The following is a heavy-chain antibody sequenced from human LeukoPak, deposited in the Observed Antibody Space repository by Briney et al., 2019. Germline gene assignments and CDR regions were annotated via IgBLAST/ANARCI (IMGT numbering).Heavy chain of an antibody. J-gene: IGHJ5*02. D-gene: IGHD1-26*01. V-gene: IGHV3-23*01. CDR1: GFTIRSYA. CDR3: AKDLVGATGGWFDP. Sequence: GGSLRLPCAVSGFTIRSYAMNWVRQAPGKGLEWVSTISASTDSTYYTDSVKGRFTISRDNSKNTLYLQMNSLRAEDTAVYYCAKDLVGATGGWFDPWGQGTLVTVSS. CDR2: ISASTDST.